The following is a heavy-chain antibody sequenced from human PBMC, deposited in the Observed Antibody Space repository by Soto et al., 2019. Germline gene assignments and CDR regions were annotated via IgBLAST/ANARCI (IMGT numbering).Heavy chain of an antibody. Sequence: ASVKVSCKASGGTFSSYAISWVRQAPGQGLEWMGGIIPIFGTANYAQKFQGRVTITADKSTSTAYMELSSLRSEDTAVYYCARGPSVRHYYYGMDVWGQGTTVTVSS. J-gene: IGHJ6*02. V-gene: IGHV1-69*06. CDR1: GGTFSSYA. CDR2: IIPIFGTA. CDR3: ARGPSVRHYYYGMDV. D-gene: IGHD3-10*01.